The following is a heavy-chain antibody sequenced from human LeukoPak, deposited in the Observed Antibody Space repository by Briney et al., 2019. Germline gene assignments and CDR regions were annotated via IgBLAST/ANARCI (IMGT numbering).Heavy chain of an antibody. D-gene: IGHD4-17*01. CDR3: AKHLASRPTTVTDS. V-gene: IGHV3-23*01. CDR1: GFTFSSYA. CDR2: ISGSGGST. Sequence: QAGGSLRLSCAASGFTFSSYAMSWVRQAPGKGLEWVSAISGSGGSTYYADSVKGRFTISRDNSKNTLYLQMSSLRAEDTAVYYCAKHLASRPTTVTDSWGQGTLVTVS. J-gene: IGHJ5*02.